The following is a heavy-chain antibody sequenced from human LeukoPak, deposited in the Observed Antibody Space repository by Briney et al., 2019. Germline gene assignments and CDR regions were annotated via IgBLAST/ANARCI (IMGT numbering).Heavy chain of an antibody. CDR2: ISSSSSTI. Sequence: PGGSLRLSCAASGFTFSSYSMNWLRQAPGKGLEWVSYISSSSSTIYYADSVKGRFTISRDNAKNSLYLQMNSLRDEDTAVYYCARGKSVVSPNHYWGQGTLVTVSS. CDR3: ARGKSVVSPNHY. V-gene: IGHV3-48*02. J-gene: IGHJ4*02. D-gene: IGHD1-14*01. CDR1: GFTFSSYS.